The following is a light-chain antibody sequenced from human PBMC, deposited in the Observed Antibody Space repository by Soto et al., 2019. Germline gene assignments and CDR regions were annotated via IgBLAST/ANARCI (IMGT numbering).Light chain of an antibody. Sequence: QAVVTQEPSLTVSPGGTVTLTCGSSTGAVTSGHFPYWVQQKPGQVPRTLIYDTSNKDSWTPARFSGSLLGVKAALTLSGAQPEDEAEYYCLLSYSGGRSGVFGGGTKVTVL. J-gene: IGLJ3*02. CDR1: TGAVTSGHF. V-gene: IGLV7-46*01. CDR3: LLSYSGGRSGV. CDR2: DTS.